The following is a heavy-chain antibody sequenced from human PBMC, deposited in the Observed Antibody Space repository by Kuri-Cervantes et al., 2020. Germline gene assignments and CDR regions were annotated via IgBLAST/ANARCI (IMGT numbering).Heavy chain of an antibody. V-gene: IGHV4-34*01. Sequence: SETLSLTCAVYGGSFSGYYWSWIRQPQGKGLEWIGEINHSGSTNYNPSLKSRVTISVDTSKNQFSLKLSSVTAADTAVYYCARGRGWFDPWGQGTLVTVSS. CDR1: GGSFSGYY. CDR2: INHSGST. CDR3: ARGRGWFDP. J-gene: IGHJ5*02.